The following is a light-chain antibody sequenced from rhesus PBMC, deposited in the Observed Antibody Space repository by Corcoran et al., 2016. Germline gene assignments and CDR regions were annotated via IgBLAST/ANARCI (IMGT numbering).Light chain of an antibody. Sequence: DIVVTQTPLSLPVTPGEPASISCRSSQSLLDSEDGNTYLEWYLQKPGQSPQPLIYEVSTRASGVPDRCSGSGSETDFTLKISRGEAEDVGVYYCMQGIEYPWTFGQGTKVEIK. CDR1: QSLLDSEDGNTY. CDR2: EVS. J-gene: IGKJ1*01. V-gene: IGKV2S20*01. CDR3: MQGIEYPWT.